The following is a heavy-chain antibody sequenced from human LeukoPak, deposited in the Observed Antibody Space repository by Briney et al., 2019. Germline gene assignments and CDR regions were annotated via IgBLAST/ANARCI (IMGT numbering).Heavy chain of an antibody. Sequence: GASVKVSCKASGYTFTSYDINWVRQATGQGLEWMGWMNPNSGNTGYAQKFQGRVTMTRNTSISTAYMELSSLRSEDTAVYYCARGLRYYVSSGYYSEADAFDIWGQGTMVTVSS. CDR2: MNPNSGNT. V-gene: IGHV1-8*01. D-gene: IGHD3-22*01. CDR3: ARGLRYYVSSGYYSEADAFDI. J-gene: IGHJ3*02. CDR1: GYTFTSYD.